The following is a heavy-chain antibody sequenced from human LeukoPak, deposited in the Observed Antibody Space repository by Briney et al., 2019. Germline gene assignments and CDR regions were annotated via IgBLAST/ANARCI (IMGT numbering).Heavy chain of an antibody. V-gene: IGHV4-59*13. CDR2: IYYSGST. Sequence: PSETLSLTCTVSGGSIESYYLSWIRQPPGQGLELMWYIYYSGSTNYNPSLKSRVTISVDTSKNQFSLNLSPVTAADTAVYYCARGYCSSNSCYGFDYWGQGTLVTVSS. D-gene: IGHD2-2*01. CDR3: ARGYCSSNSCYGFDY. CDR1: GGSIESYY. J-gene: IGHJ4*02.